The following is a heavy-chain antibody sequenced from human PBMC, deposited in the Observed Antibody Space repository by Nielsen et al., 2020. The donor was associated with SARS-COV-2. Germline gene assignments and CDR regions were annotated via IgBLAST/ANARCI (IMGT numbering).Heavy chain of an antibody. D-gene: IGHD5-18*01. V-gene: IGHV3-23*01. CDR3: ARDRPKTPVDTAMVTRLFDY. CDR2: IRGSGGST. J-gene: IGHJ4*02. Sequence: VRQAPGKGLEWVSSIRGSGGSTYYVDSVKGRFTISRDNSKNTLYLQMNSLRAEDTAVYYCARDRPKTPVDTAMVTRLFDYWGQGTLVTVSS.